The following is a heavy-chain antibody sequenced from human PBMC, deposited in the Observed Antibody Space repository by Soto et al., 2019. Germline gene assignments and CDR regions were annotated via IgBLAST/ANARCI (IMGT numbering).Heavy chain of an antibody. Sequence: QVQLQQWGAGLLKPSETLSLTCAVYGGSFSGYYWSWIRQPPWKGLEWIGEINHSGSTNYNPSLKIRVTRSVDTSKNQVSLTRSSVSAADTAVYYCARRSSCCGYWGQGTLVTVSS. J-gene: IGHJ4*02. D-gene: IGHD6-19*01. CDR3: ARRSSCCGY. CDR2: INHSGST. CDR1: GGSFSGYY. V-gene: IGHV4-34*01.